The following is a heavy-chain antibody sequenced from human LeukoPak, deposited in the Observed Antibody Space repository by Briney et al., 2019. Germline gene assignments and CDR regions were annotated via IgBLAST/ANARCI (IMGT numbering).Heavy chain of an antibody. CDR1: GFPFSSYW. CDR3: ARERVFGVVFSPDAFDI. J-gene: IGHJ3*02. V-gene: IGHV3-30-3*01. Sequence: GGSLRLSCVASGFPFSSYWMTWVRQAPGKGLEWVAVISYDGSNKYYADSVKGRFTISRDNSKNTLYLQMNSLRAEDTAVYYCARERVFGVVFSPDAFDIWGQGTMVTVSS. CDR2: ISYDGSNK. D-gene: IGHD3-3*01.